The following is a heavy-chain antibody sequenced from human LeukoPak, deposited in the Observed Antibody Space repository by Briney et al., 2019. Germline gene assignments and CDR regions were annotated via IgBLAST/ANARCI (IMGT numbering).Heavy chain of an antibody. D-gene: IGHD2-2*01. CDR3: ARAHCSSTSCLEDY. J-gene: IGHJ4*02. CDR2: IYYSGST. V-gene: IGHV4-30-4*08. Sequence: SETLSLTCTVSGGSISSGDYYWNWIRQPPGKGLEWIGYIYYSGSTYYNPSLKSRVTISVDTSKNQFSLKLSSVTAADTAVYYCARAHCSSTSCLEDYWGQGTLVTVSS. CDR1: GGSISSGDYY.